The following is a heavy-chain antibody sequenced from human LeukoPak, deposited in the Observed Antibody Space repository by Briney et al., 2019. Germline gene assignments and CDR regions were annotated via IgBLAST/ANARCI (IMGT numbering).Heavy chain of an antibody. V-gene: IGHV4-59*01. D-gene: IGHD6-19*01. CDR2: IYYSGST. Sequence: SETLSLTRTVSGGSISSYYWSWIRQPPGKGLEWIGYIYYSGSTNYNPSLKSRVTISVDTSKNQFSLKLSSVTAADTAVYYCARGGIAVAGTGEFDYWGQGTLVTVSS. CDR3: ARGGIAVAGTGEFDY. J-gene: IGHJ4*02. CDR1: GGSISSYY.